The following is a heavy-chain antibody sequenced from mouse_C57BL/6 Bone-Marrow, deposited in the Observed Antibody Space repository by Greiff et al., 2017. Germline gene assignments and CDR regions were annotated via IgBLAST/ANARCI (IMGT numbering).Heavy chain of an antibody. V-gene: IGHV1-26*01. D-gene: IGHD1-1*01. Sequence: EVQLQQSGPELVKPGASVKISCKASGCTFTDYYMNWVKQSHGKSLEWIGDINPNNGGTSYNQKFKGKATLTVDKSSSTAYMELRSLTSEDSAVYYCAREAYYYGSSPAWFAYWGQGTLVTVSA. J-gene: IGHJ3*01. CDR1: GCTFTDYY. CDR2: INPNNGGT. CDR3: AREAYYYGSSPAWFAY.